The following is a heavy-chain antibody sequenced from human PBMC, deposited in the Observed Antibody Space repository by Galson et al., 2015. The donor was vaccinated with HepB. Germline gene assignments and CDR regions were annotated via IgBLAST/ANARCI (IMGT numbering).Heavy chain of an antibody. Sequence: SETLSLTCTVSGGSISSSSYYWGWIRQPPGKGLEWIGSIYYSGSTYYNPSLKSRVTISVDTPKNQFSLKLSSVTAADTAVYYCARHGIYYGDYPDYWGQGTLVTVSS. V-gene: IGHV4-39*01. J-gene: IGHJ4*02. CDR3: ARHGIYYGDYPDY. CDR2: IYYSGST. CDR1: GGSISSSSYY. D-gene: IGHD4-17*01.